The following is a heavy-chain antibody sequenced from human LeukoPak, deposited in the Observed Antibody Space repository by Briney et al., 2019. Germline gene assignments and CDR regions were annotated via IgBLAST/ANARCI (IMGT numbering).Heavy chain of an antibody. V-gene: IGHV2-5*01. Sequence: SGPTLVNPTQTLTLTCTFSGFSLRTSGVGVGWIRQPPGKAPEWLAVIYWNDDKRYSPSLKSRLTITKDTPKNQVILTMTNMDPVDTATYYCAHRRPLSRPTAAVLDDWGQGNPGHRLL. CDR3: AHRRPLSRPTAAVLDD. D-gene: IGHD6-13*01. CDR2: IYWNDDK. CDR1: GFSLRTSGVG. J-gene: IGHJ4*02.